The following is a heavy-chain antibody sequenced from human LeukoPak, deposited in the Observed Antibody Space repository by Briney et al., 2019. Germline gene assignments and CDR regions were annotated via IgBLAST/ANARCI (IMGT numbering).Heavy chain of an antibody. J-gene: IGHJ4*02. V-gene: IGHV3-23*01. D-gene: IGHD1-20*01. CDR1: GFTFSSYA. CDR3: AKDRITGTPYYFDY. CDR2: ISGSGGST. Sequence: QTGGSLRLSCAASGFTFSSYAMSWVRQAPGKGLEWVLGISGSGGSTYYADSVKGRFTISRDNSKNTLYLQMDSLRAEDTAVYYCAKDRITGTPYYFDYWGQGTLVTVSS.